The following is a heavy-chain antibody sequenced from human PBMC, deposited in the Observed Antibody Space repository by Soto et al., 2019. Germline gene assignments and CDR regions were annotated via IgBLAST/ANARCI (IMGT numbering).Heavy chain of an antibody. CDR3: AKDHYRHYDYIWGSYRYSPYFDY. Sequence: GGSLRLSCAASGFTFSSYGMHWVRQAPGKGLEWVAVISYDGSNKYYADSVKGRFTISRDNSKNTLYLQMNSLRAEDTAVYYCAKDHYRHYDYIWGSYRYSPYFDYWGQGTLVTVSS. CDR1: GFTFSSYG. CDR2: ISYDGSNK. J-gene: IGHJ4*02. V-gene: IGHV3-30*18. D-gene: IGHD3-16*02.